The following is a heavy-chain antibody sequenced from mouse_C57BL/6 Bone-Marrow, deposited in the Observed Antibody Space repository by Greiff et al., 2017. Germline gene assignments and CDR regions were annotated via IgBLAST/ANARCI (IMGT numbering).Heavy chain of an antibody. CDR2: IYPGDGDT. CDR3: TRIAY. CDR1: GYAFSSYW. J-gene: IGHJ3*01. Sequence: QVQLQQSGAELVKPGASVKISCKASGYAFSSYWMNWVKQRPGKGLEWIGQIYPGDGDTNYNGKFKGKATITVDTSSNTAYLQLSSLTSEDTAVYYCTRIAYWGQGTLVTVSA. V-gene: IGHV1-80*01.